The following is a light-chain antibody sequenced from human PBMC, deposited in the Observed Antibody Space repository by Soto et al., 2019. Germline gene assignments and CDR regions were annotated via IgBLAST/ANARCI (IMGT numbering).Light chain of an antibody. CDR1: QSVSSN. Sequence: EIVMTQSPATLSVSPGERATLSCRASQSVSSNLAWYQQKPGQAPRLLIYVASTRATGIPARFSGSGSGTESTLTISSLQSEDFAVYYCQQYNNWPRTFGQGTKVEIK. V-gene: IGKV3-15*01. CDR2: VAS. J-gene: IGKJ1*01. CDR3: QQYNNWPRT.